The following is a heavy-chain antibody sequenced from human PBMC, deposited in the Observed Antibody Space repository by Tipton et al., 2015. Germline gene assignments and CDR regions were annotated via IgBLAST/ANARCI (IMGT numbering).Heavy chain of an antibody. CDR2: IFHSGST. V-gene: IGHV4-59*01. CDR1: GGSLSSFY. J-gene: IGHJ5*02. CDR3: ARGGAGYYYDSVGYLS. D-gene: IGHD3-22*01. Sequence: TLSLTCTVSGGSLSSFYWSWIRQPPGKGLEWIGYIFHSGSTSYNPSLRSRVFISIDTSKNQFSLKLNSVTAADTAVYYCARGGAGYYYDSVGYLSWGQGTLVTVSS.